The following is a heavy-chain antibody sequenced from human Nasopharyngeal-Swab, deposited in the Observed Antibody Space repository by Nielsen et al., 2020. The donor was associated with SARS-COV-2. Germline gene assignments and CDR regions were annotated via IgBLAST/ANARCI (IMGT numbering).Heavy chain of an antibody. V-gene: IGHV3-11*06. CDR3: ARDRTNDYYYYMDV. Sequence: GESLKISCAASGFTFSDYYMSWIRQAPGKGLEWVSYISSSSSYIYYADSVKGRFTISRDNAKNSLYLQMNSQRAEDTAVYYCARDRTNDYYYYMDVWGKGTTVTVSS. CDR2: ISSSSSYI. CDR1: GFTFSDYY. J-gene: IGHJ6*03. D-gene: IGHD1-1*01.